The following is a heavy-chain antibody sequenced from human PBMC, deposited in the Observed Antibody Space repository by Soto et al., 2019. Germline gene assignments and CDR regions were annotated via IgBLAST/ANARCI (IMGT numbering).Heavy chain of an antibody. D-gene: IGHD3-10*02. V-gene: IGHV3-15*05. CDR1: GFAFSSAW. CDR2: IKSKADGETT. J-gene: IGHJ4*02. Sequence: EVQLVESGGGLVRPGESLRLSCATSGFAFSSAWMSWVRQAPGKGLEWVGRIKSKADGETTDHAAPVKGRFTVSRDDSKNGLYMKMPSLIIGDKAGYYCAGDVPSSVRGELACWGQGPWSPSPQ. CDR3: AGDVPSSVRGELAC.